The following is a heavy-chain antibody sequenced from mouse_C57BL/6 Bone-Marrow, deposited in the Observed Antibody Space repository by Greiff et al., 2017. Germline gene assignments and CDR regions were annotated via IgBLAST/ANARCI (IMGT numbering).Heavy chain of an antibody. J-gene: IGHJ2*01. D-gene: IGHD1-1*01. CDR3: AREWYYGSSHFDY. CDR1: GFTFSDYY. CDR2: INYDGSST. Sequence: EVKLVESEGGLVQPGSSMKLSCTASGFTFSDYYMAWVRQVPEKGLEWVANINYDGSSTYYLDSLKSRFIISRDNAKNILYLQMSSLKSEDTATYYCAREWYYGSSHFDYWGQGTTLTVSS. V-gene: IGHV5-16*01.